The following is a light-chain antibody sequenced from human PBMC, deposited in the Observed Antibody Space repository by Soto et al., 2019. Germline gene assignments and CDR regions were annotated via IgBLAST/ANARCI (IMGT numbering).Light chain of an antibody. CDR1: QSISSW. J-gene: IGKJ4*02. CDR2: KAS. CDR3: QQYDSHPLT. Sequence: DIQMTQSPSTLSASVGDRVTITCRASQSISSWLAWYQHKPGKAPNLLIYKASSLESGVPSRFSGSGSGTEFTLTVSSLQPDDLATYYCQQYDSHPLTFGGVTKVEIK. V-gene: IGKV1-5*03.